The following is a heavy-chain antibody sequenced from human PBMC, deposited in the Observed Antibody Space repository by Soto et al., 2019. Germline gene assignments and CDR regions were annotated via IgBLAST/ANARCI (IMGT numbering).Heavy chain of an antibody. Sequence: QVQLQESGPGLVKPSETLSLTCTVSGGSVSSGGYFWSWIRQSPGKGREWIGYIYHSGSTNYNPSLKSRLTISLDMSKNQFSLKMTSVTAADTAVYYCARVGCSGGGCYSIDYSYSAMDVWGQGTKVTVSS. D-gene: IGHD2-15*01. V-gene: IGHV4-61*08. CDR2: IYHSGST. J-gene: IGHJ6*02. CDR3: ARVGCSGGGCYSIDYSYSAMDV. CDR1: GGSVSSGGYF.